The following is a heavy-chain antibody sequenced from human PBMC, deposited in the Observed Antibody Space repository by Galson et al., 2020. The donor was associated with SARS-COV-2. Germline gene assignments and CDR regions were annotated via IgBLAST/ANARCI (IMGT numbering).Heavy chain of an antibody. CDR3: ARHSWSRDVSYFDY. D-gene: IGHD2-15*01. Sequence: SETLSLTCTVSGGSISSSSYYWGWIRQPPGKGLEWIGSIYYSGSTYYNPSLKSRVTISVDTSKNQFSLKLSSVTAADTAVYYCARHSWSRDVSYFDYWGQGTLVTVSS. CDR2: IYYSGST. V-gene: IGHV4-39*01. J-gene: IGHJ4*02. CDR1: GGSISSSSYY.